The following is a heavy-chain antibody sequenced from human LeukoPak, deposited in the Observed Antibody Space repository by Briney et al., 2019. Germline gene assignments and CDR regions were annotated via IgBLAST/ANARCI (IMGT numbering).Heavy chain of an antibody. CDR1: GYTFTSYA. J-gene: IGHJ6*03. CDR3: AGTQPYYYYYMDV. V-gene: IGHV1-18*01. D-gene: IGHD3/OR15-3a*01. CDR2: ISAYNGNT. Sequence: ASVKVSCKASGYTFTSYAMHWVRQAPGQRLEWMGWISAYNGNTNYAQKLQGRVTMTTDTSTSTAYMELRSLRSDDTAVYYCAGTQPYYYYYMDVWGKGTTVTVSS.